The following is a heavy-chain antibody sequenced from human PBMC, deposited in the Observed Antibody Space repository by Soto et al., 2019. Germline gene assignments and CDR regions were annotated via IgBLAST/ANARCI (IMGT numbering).Heavy chain of an antibody. CDR2: IKSKTDGGTT. CDR3: TTSSSLYSYGQHDY. D-gene: IGHD5-18*01. CDR1: GFTFTDAW. Sequence: VQLVESGGGLVKPGGSLRLSCAASGFTFTDAWMSWVRQAPGKGLEWVGRIKSKTDGGTTDHAAPVKGRLSISREDSKNTLYLQMTDLKSEDTAVYYCTTSSSLYSYGQHDYWGRGTLVTVSS. J-gene: IGHJ4*02. V-gene: IGHV3-15*01.